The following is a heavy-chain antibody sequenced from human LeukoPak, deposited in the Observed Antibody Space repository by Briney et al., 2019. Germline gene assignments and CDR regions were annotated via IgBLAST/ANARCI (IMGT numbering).Heavy chain of an antibody. J-gene: IGHJ4*02. CDR2: INPNSGGT. D-gene: IGHD3-3*01. V-gene: IGHV1-2*02. CDR3: ARADITIIKYYFDY. CDR1: GYTFTGYY. Sequence: ASVKVSCKASGYTFTGYYMHWVRQAPGQGLEWMGWINPNSGGTNYAQKFRGRVTMTRDTSISTAYMELSRLRSDDTAVYYCARADITIIKYYFDYWGQGTLVTVSS.